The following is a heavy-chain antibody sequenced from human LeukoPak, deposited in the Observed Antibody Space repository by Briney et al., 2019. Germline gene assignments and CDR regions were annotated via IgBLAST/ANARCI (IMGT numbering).Heavy chain of an antibody. CDR3: ARVSRANAFDI. CDR2: INHSGST. CDR1: GGSFSGYY. V-gene: IGHV4-34*01. J-gene: IGHJ3*02. Sequence: SETLSLTCAVYGGSFSGYYWGWIRQSPGKGLEWIGEINHSGSTNYNPSLKSRVTISVDTSKNQLSLKLSSVTAADTAVYYCARVSRANAFDIWGQGTMVTVSS.